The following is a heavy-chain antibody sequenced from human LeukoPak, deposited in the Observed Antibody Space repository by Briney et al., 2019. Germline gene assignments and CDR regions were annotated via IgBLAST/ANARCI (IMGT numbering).Heavy chain of an antibody. CDR1: GFTFSSYA. J-gene: IGHJ4*02. CDR3: AKRRHYYGSGDYYRDS. CDR2: ISGSGTNT. Sequence: PGGSLRLSCAASGFTFSSYAMSWVRQAPGKGLEWVSSISGSGTNTYYADSVKGRFTISRDNSRNLLFLQMSSLRVEDTAVYYCAKRRHYYGSGDYYRDSWGQGTLVTVSS. V-gene: IGHV3-23*01. D-gene: IGHD3-10*01.